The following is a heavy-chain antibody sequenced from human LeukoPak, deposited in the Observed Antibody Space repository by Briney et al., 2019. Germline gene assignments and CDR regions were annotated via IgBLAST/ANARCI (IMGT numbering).Heavy chain of an antibody. CDR1: GYTFTSYY. CDR2: INPSGGST. D-gene: IGHD3-22*01. J-gene: IGHJ4*02. Sequence: ASVEVSCKASGYTFTSYYMHWVRQAPGQGLEWMGIINPSGGSTSYAQKFQGRVTMTRDMSTSTVYMELSSLRSEDTAVYYCARQIYDSSGYYLDPFDYWGQGTLVTVSS. V-gene: IGHV1-46*01. CDR3: ARQIYDSSGYYLDPFDY.